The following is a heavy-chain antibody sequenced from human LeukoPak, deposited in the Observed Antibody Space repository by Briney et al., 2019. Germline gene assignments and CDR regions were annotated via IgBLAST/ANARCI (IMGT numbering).Heavy chain of an antibody. CDR1: GFTFSSNG. Sequence: GGSLRLSCAASGFTFSSNGMQWVRQAPGKGLEWVAVIWYDGSKKYYTDSVKGRFTISRDNSKNTVYLQMNSLRAEDTAVYYCARLSGSHLDYWGQGTLVTVSS. J-gene: IGHJ4*02. CDR3: ARLSGSHLDY. CDR2: IWYDGSKK. D-gene: IGHD1-26*01. V-gene: IGHV3-33*01.